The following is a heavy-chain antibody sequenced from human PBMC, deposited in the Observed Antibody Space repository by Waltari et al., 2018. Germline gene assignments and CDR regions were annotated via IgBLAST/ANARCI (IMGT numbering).Heavy chain of an antibody. Sequence: QVQLQESGPGLVKPSQTLSLTCTVSGGSISSGSYYWSWIRQPAGKGLEWIGRIYTSGSTNYNPSLKSRVTISVDTSKNQFSLKLSSVTAADTAVYYCARDRRRDGYSYYYYYMDVWGKGTTVTVSS. V-gene: IGHV4-61*02. CDR2: IYTSGST. J-gene: IGHJ6*03. CDR3: ARDRRRDGYSYYYYYMDV. D-gene: IGHD2-15*01. CDR1: GGSISSGSYY.